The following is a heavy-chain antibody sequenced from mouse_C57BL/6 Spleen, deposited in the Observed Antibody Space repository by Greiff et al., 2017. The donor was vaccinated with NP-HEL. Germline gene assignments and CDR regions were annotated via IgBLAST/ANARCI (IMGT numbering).Heavy chain of an antibody. Sequence: DVQLVESGGGLVKPGGSLKLSCAASGFTFSSYAMSWVRQTPEKRLEWVATISDGGSYTYYPDNVKGRFTISRDNAKNNLYLQMSHLKSEDTAMYYCAREDYYGSSYVAYWGQGTLVTVSA. CDR1: GFTFSSYA. D-gene: IGHD1-1*01. V-gene: IGHV5-4*01. J-gene: IGHJ3*01. CDR2: ISDGGSYT. CDR3: AREDYYGSSYVAY.